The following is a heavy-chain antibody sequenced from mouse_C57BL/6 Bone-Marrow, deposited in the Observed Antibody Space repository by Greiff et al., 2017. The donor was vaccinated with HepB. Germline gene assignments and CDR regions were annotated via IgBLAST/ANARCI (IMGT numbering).Heavy chain of an antibody. CDR1: GYTFTDYY. CDR3: ARRRQIGNNFDY. Sequence: DVKLLESGPELVKPGASVKMSCNASGYTFTDYYMHWVKQSHGKSLEWIGYIYTNYGGNGYNQKFEGKATLTVDESSSTDYMELRSLTSEDSAVNYCARRRQIGNNFDYWGQGTTLTVSS. CDR2: IYTNYGGN. V-gene: IGHV1-34*01. J-gene: IGHJ2*01. D-gene: IGHD3-2*01.